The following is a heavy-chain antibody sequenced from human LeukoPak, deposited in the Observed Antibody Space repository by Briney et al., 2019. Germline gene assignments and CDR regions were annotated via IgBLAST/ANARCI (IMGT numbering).Heavy chain of an antibody. V-gene: IGHV1-69*06. J-gene: IGHJ4*02. CDR2: IIPIFGTA. Sequence: SFKVSCKASGGTFSSYAISLVRQAPGQGLERMGGIIPIFGTANYAQKFQGRVTITADKSTSTAYMELSSLRSYFFHAEDGIRDGYNPTFDYWGQGTLVTVSS. D-gene: IGHD5-24*01. CDR1: GGTFSSYA. CDR3: IRDGYNPTFDY.